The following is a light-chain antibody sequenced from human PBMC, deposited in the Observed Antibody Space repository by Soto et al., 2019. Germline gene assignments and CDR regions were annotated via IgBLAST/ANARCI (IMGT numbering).Light chain of an antibody. CDR2: DAS. Sequence: EIVLTQSPDTLSFSPAQRSTIYWRASHDVSVYLVWYRQRPGQAPRLLIHDASNRATGISARFSGGGSGTDFTLTISSLEPEDFAVYYCQQYGSAPRTFGQGTKVDIK. J-gene: IGKJ1*01. CDR3: QQYGSAPRT. CDR1: HDVSVY. V-gene: IGKV3-11*01.